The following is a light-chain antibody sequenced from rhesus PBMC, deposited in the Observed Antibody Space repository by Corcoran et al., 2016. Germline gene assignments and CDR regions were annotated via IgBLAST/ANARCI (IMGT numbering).Light chain of an antibody. J-gene: IGKJ3*01. Sequence: DIQMTQSPSSLSASVGDRVTITCRASQGISEYLSWYQQKPGKAPKRLIYAASSLESGVPSRFSGIGAGTDFTLTLCSLQPADFAAYYCLQGYSTPFTFGPGTKLDIK. CDR3: LQGYSTPFT. CDR1: QGISEY. V-gene: IGKV1-36*02. CDR2: AAS.